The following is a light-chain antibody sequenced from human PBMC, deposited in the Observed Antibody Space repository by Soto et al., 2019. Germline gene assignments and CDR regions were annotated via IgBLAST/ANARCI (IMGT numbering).Light chain of an antibody. CDR3: CSYTTSNTRQIV. J-gene: IGLJ1*01. V-gene: IGLV2-14*01. Sequence: QCVLTQPASVSGSPGQSITISCTGTSSDVGGYNYVSWYQQQPGKAPKFMIYDVTNRPSGVSNRFSGSKSGNTASLTISGLQAEDEADYYCCSYTTSNTRQIVFGTGTKLTVL. CDR2: DVT. CDR1: SSDVGGYNY.